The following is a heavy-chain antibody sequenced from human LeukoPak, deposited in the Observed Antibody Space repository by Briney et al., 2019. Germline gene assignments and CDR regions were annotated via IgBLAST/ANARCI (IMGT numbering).Heavy chain of an antibody. CDR2: ITGDGGYT. V-gene: IGHV3-64*01. Sequence: PGGSLRLSCAASGFTFSTYGMQWVRQAPGKGLEYVSAITGDGGYTYYANSVKGRFTISRDNSKKTLYLQMGSLRADDMAVYYCARVSTNDRRNAFDIWGQGTMVTVSS. D-gene: IGHD2-8*01. CDR1: GFTFSTYG. J-gene: IGHJ3*02. CDR3: ARVSTNDRRNAFDI.